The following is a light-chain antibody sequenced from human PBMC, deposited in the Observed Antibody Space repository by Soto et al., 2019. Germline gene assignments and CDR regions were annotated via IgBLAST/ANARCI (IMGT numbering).Light chain of an antibody. CDR1: SSDVGGYNY. CDR2: EVS. J-gene: IGLJ1*01. CDR3: SSYAGSNNLV. V-gene: IGLV2-8*01. Sequence: SVLTQPPSASGSPGQSVTISCTGTSSDVGGYNYVSWYQQHPGKAPKLMIYEVSMRPSGVPDRFSGSKSGNTASLTVSGLQAEDEADYYCSSYAGSNNLVFGTGTKLTVL.